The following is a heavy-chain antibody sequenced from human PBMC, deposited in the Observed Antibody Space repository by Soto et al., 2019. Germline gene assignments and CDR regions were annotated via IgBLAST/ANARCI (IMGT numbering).Heavy chain of an antibody. D-gene: IGHD1-7*01. V-gene: IGHV3-30-3*01. Sequence: GGSLRLSCAASGFTFSSYAMHWVRQAPGKGLEWVAVISYDGSNKYYADSVKGRFTISRDNSKNTLYLQMNSLRAEDTAVYYCASKLELRPLFDIWGQGTMVTVSS. CDR1: GFTFSSYA. J-gene: IGHJ3*02. CDR2: ISYDGSNK. CDR3: ASKLELRPLFDI.